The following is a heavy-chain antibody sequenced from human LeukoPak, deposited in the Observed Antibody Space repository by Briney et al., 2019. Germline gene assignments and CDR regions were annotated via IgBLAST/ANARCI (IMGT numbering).Heavy chain of an antibody. CDR2: IIPIFGTA. Sequence: ASVKVSCTASGGTFSSYAISWVRQAPGQGLEWMGGIIPIFGTANYAQKFQGRVTITADESTSTAYMELSSLRSEDTAVYYCARSVRGVIITTRFDYWGQGTLVTVSS. V-gene: IGHV1-69*13. D-gene: IGHD3-10*01. CDR1: GGTFSSYA. CDR3: ARSVRGVIITTRFDY. J-gene: IGHJ4*02.